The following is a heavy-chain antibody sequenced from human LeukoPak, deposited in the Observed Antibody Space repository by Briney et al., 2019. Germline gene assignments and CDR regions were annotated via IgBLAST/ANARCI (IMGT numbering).Heavy chain of an antibody. CDR2: TYYRSKWYN. D-gene: IGHD5-12*01. CDR3: ARGYSGYDSFFDY. Sequence: SQTLSLTCAISGDSVSSNSAAWNWIRQPPSRGLEWLGRTYYRSKWYNDYAVSVESRITINPDTSKNQFSLQLNSVTPEDTAVYYCARGYSGYDSFFDYWGQGTLVTVSS. CDR1: GDSVSSNSAA. J-gene: IGHJ4*02. V-gene: IGHV6-1*01.